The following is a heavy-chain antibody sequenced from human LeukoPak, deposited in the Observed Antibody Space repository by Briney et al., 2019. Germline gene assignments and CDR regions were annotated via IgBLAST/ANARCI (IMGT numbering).Heavy chain of an antibody. D-gene: IGHD3-3*01. Sequence: ASVKVSCKASGYTFTSYGISWVRQAPGQGLEWMGLISAYNGNTNYAQKLQGRVTMTTDTSTSTAYMELRSARSDDTDVYYCARQPRGLLSPFDYWGQGTLVTVSS. CDR1: GYTFTSYG. V-gene: IGHV1-18*04. J-gene: IGHJ4*02. CDR2: ISAYNGNT. CDR3: ARQPRGLLSPFDY.